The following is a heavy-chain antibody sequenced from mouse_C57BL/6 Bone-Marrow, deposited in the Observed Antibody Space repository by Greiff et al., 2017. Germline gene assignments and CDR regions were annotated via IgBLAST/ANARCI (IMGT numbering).Heavy chain of an antibody. Sequence: QVQLQQPGAELVKPGASVKLSCTASGYTFTSYWMHWVKQRPGQGLEWIGMIHPNSGSTNYNEKFKSKATLTVDKSSSTAYMQLSSLTSEDAAVYYCARHGSFFDYWGQGTTLTVSS. V-gene: IGHV1-64*01. J-gene: IGHJ2*01. CDR2: IHPNSGST. CDR3: ARHGSFFDY. CDR1: GYTFTSYW.